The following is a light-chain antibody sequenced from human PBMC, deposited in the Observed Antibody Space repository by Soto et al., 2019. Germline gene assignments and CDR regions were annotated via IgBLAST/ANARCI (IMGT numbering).Light chain of an antibody. CDR3: QKYDSAPPT. CDR2: DAS. V-gene: IGKV1-33*01. Sequence: DIQMTQSPSSLSASVGDRVTITCQASQDISNYLNWYQQKPGKAPKLLIYDASNLETGVPSRFSGSGSGTDFTFTISSLQPEDIATYYCQKYDSAPPTFGQGTKVEI. J-gene: IGKJ1*01. CDR1: QDISNY.